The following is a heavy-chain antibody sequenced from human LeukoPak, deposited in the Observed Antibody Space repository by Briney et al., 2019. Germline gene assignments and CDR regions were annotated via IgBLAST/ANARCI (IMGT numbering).Heavy chain of an antibody. CDR2: ISEYNGNT. CDR3: ARDPSLLSFLDY. CDR1: GYTFTGYY. J-gene: IGHJ4*02. V-gene: IGHV1-18*04. Sequence: ASVKVSCKASGYTFTGYYIHWVRQAPGQGLEWMGWISEYNGNTHYAQKFQGRVTMTTDTSTSTAYMELRSLRSDDTAVYYCARDPSLLSFLDYWGQGTLVTVSS. D-gene: IGHD3-10*01.